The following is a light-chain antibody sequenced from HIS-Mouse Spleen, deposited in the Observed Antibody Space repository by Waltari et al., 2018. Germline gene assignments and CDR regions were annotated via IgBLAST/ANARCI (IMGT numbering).Light chain of an antibody. Sequence: DIQMTQSPSTLSASVGDRVTITCRASPSISNWLAWYQQKPGKAPKLLIYKASSLESGVPSRFSGSGSGTEFTLTISSLQPDDFATYYCQQYNSYSYTFGQGTKLEIK. CDR2: KAS. J-gene: IGKJ2*01. CDR3: QQYNSYSYT. CDR1: PSISNW. V-gene: IGKV1-5*03.